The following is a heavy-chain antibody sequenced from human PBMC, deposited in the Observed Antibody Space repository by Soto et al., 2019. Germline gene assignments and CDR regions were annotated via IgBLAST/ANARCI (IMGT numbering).Heavy chain of an antibody. CDR3: VRDLVRSYYGAEFYGMDV. V-gene: IGHV3-23*01. CDR2: IGGTGVAT. D-gene: IGHD1-26*01. CDR1: EFPFDSYA. J-gene: IGHJ6*02. Sequence: ESGGGFVQPGGSLRLSCAASEFPFDSYAMNWVRQAPGEGLEWVSSIGGTGVATYYADSVRGRFTISRDNSKNTLYLQMSSLRAEDTAVYYCVRDLVRSYYGAEFYGMDVWGQGTTVTVSS.